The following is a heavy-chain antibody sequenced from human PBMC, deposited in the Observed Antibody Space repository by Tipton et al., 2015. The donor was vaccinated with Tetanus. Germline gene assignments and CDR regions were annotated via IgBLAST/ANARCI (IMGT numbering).Heavy chain of an antibody. CDR1: GYTFTGYY. J-gene: IGHJ6*02. D-gene: IGHD3-22*01. V-gene: IGHV1-2*02. Sequence: QLVQSGPEMKKPGASVKVSCKASGYTFTGYYMYWVRQAPGQGLEWMGWIDPNSGGTVYAQKLQGRVPMTRDTSISTAYLELSSLRSDDTAVYYCARDRGDYIYYGMDVWGPGTTVTVS. CDR2: IDPNSGGT. CDR3: ARDRGDYIYYGMDV.